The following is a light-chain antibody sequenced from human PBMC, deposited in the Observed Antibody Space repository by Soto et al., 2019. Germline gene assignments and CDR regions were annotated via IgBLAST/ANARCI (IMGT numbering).Light chain of an antibody. CDR3: SSFVGGATFV. V-gene: IGLV1-40*01. J-gene: IGLJ2*01. Sequence: QSVLTQPPSVTGAPGQRVTISCTGSHSDIGAGYGVHWYQQFPHSAPKLLIYDTTNRPSGVPDRFSGSRSGTSASLAITGLQAEDEADYSCSSFVGGATFVFGGGTKLTVL. CDR1: HSDIGAGYG. CDR2: DTT.